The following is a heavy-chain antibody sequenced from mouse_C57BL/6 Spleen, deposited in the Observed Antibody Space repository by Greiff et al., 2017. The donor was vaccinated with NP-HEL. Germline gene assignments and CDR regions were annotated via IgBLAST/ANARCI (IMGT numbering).Heavy chain of an antibody. D-gene: IGHD2-1*01. CDR3: ASNYGNWVFFAY. CDR2: INPSTGGT. Sequence: EVQLVESGPELVKPGASVKISCKASGYSFTGYYMNWVKQSPEKSLEWIGEINPSTGGTTYNQKFKAKATLTVDKSSSTAYMQLKSLTSEEAEDYYCASNYGNWVFFAYWGQGTLVTVSA. CDR1: GYSFTGYY. V-gene: IGHV1-42*01. J-gene: IGHJ3*01.